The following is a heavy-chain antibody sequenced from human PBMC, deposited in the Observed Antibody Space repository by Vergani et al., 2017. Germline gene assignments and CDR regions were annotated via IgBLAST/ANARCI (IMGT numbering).Heavy chain of an antibody. V-gene: IGHV3-11*01. Sequence: QVQLVESGGGLVKPGGSLRLSCAASGFTFRDYYMSWIRQAPGKGREWVSYISSSGSTIYYADSVKGRCTISRDHAKNSLDLQMNSLRAEDTAVYYCARDEAKKAWTRAGVWFDPWGQGTLVTVSS. D-gene: IGHD6-19*01. J-gene: IGHJ5*02. CDR1: GFTFRDYY. CDR3: ARDEAKKAWTRAGVWFDP. CDR2: ISSSGSTI.